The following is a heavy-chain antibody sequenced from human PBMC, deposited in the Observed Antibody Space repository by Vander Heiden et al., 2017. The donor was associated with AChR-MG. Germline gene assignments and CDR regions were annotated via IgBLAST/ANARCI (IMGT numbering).Heavy chain of an antibody. D-gene: IGHD6-13*01. CDR1: GGSISSSSYY. CDR2: ISYSGTT. CDR3: ARRGAAAGTSKGAFDI. J-gene: IGHJ3*02. Sequence: QLQLQESGPGLVKPSETLSLTCTVSGGSISSSSYYWGWIRQPPGRGLEWIGSISYSGTTYYNPSLKSRVTISVDTSKNQFSLKLSSVTAADTAVYYCARRGAAAGTSKGAFDIWGQETMVTVSS. V-gene: IGHV4-39*01.